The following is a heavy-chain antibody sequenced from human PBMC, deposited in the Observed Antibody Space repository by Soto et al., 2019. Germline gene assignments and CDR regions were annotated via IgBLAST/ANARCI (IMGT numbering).Heavy chain of an antibody. CDR3: ARDRPHYGSGSYTVESLDY. CDR1: GGSISSGGYY. Sequence: QVQLQESGPGLVKPSQTLSLTCTVSGGSISSGGYYWSWIRQHPGKGLDWIGYIYYSGSTYYNPSLKRRVTISVDTSKNQFSLKLSSVTAADTAVYYCARDRPHYGSGSYTVESLDYWGQGTLVTVSS. J-gene: IGHJ4*02. CDR2: IYYSGST. D-gene: IGHD3-10*01. V-gene: IGHV4-31*03.